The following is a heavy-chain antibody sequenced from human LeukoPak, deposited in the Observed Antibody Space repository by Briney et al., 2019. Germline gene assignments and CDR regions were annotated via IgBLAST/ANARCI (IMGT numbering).Heavy chain of an antibody. CDR2: ISYDGSNK. V-gene: IGHV3-30*18. J-gene: IGHJ6*03. CDR3: AKEATSGVRGVAYYYYYYMDV. Sequence: PGGSLRLSCAASGFTFSSYGMHWVRQAPGKGLGWVAVISYDGSNKYYADSVKGRFTISRDNSKNTLYLQMNSLRAEDTAVYYCAKEATSGVRGVAYYYYYYMDVWGKGTTVTVSS. D-gene: IGHD3-10*01. CDR1: GFTFSSYG.